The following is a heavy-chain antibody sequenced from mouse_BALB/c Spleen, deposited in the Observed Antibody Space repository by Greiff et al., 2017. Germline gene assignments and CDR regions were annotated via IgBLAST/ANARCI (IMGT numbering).Heavy chain of an antibody. V-gene: IGHV3-2*02. D-gene: IGHD4-1*01. CDR2: ISYSGST. Sequence: EVKLQESGPGLVKPSQSLSLTCTVTGYSITSDYAWNWIRQFPGNKLEWMGYISYSGSTSYNPSLKSRISITRDTSKNQFFLQLNSVTTEDTATYYCAREGDWDDAMDYWGQGTSVTVSS. J-gene: IGHJ4*01. CDR3: AREGDWDDAMDY. CDR1: GYSITSDYA.